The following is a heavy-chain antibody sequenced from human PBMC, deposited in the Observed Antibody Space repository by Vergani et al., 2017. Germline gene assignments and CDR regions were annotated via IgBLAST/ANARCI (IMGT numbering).Heavy chain of an antibody. CDR1: GFTFSSYA. CDR2: ISGSGGST. CDR3: ARGSDDSSGIAFDI. D-gene: IGHD3-22*01. V-gene: IGHV3-23*01. Sequence: EVQLLESGGGLVQPGGSLRLSCAASGFTFSSYAMSWVRQAPGKGMEWVSAISGSGGSTYYADSVKGRFTISRDNAKNSLYLQMNSLRAEDTAVYYCARGSDDSSGIAFDIWGQGTMVTVSS. J-gene: IGHJ3*02.